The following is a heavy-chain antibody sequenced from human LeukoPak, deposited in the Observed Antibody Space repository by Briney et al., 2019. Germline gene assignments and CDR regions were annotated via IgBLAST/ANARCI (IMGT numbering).Heavy chain of an antibody. V-gene: IGHV3-33*01. CDR3: ARGLTVTTSLEIPNFDY. CDR1: GFTFSSYG. Sequence: PGGSLRLSCAASGFTFSSYGMHWVRQAPGKGLEWVAVIWYDGSNKYYADSVKGRFTISRDNSKNTLYLQMNSLRAEDTAVYYCARGLTVTTSLEIPNFDYWGQGTLVTVSS. D-gene: IGHD4-17*01. J-gene: IGHJ4*02. CDR2: IWYDGSNK.